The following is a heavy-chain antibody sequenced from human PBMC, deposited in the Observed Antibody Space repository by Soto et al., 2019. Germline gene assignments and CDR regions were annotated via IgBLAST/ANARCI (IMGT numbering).Heavy chain of an antibody. Sequence: GASVKVSCKASGYTFSSYYIHWVRQAPGQGLEWIGIINPSGGSTSYAQKFQGRVTMTRDTSTSTVYMELSSLRSEDTAVYYCASRMATTKYYFDYWGQGTLVTVSS. V-gene: IGHV1-46*01. J-gene: IGHJ4*02. CDR1: GYTFSSYY. CDR3: ASRMATTKYYFDY. D-gene: IGHD5-12*01. CDR2: INPSGGST.